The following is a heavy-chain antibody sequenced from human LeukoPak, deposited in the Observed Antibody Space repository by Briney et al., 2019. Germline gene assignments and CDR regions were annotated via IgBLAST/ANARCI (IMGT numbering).Heavy chain of an antibody. CDR2: IIPIFGTA. CDR1: GGTFSSYA. Sequence: GASVKVSCKASGGTFSSYAISWVRQAPGQGLEWMGGIIPIFGTANYAQKFQGRVTITADESTSTAYMELSSLRSEDTAVYYCARGSGSGPWGIPSHAFDIWGQGTMVTVSS. V-gene: IGHV1-69*13. CDR3: ARGSGSGPWGIPSHAFDI. D-gene: IGHD3-10*01. J-gene: IGHJ3*02.